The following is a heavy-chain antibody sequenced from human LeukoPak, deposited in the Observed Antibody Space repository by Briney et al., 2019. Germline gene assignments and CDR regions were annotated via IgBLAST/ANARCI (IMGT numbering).Heavy chain of an antibody. CDR3: AKAVLEYDSSGYFDY. CDR2: IWYDGSNK. D-gene: IGHD3-22*01. CDR1: GFTFSSYG. Sequence: PGRSLRLSCAASGFTFSSYGMHWVRQAPGKGLEWVAVIWYDGSNKYYADSVKGRFTISRDSSKNTLYLQMNSLRAEDTAVYYCAKAVLEYDSSGYFDYWGQGTLVTVSS. V-gene: IGHV3-33*06. J-gene: IGHJ4*02.